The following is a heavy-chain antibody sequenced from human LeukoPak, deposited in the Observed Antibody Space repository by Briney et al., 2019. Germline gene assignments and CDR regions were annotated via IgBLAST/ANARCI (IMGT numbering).Heavy chain of an antibody. CDR1: GGSISSGTYY. Sequence: SETLSLTCTVSGGSISSGTYYWGWVRQPPGKGLEWIGSIYSGSTSYNPSLKSRVTISVDTSKNQFSLKLDSVTAADTAVYYCARNASDSGTSYFDYWRQGTLVTVSS. V-gene: IGHV4-39*01. D-gene: IGHD1-26*01. CDR2: IYSGST. J-gene: IGHJ4*02. CDR3: ARNASDSGTSYFDY.